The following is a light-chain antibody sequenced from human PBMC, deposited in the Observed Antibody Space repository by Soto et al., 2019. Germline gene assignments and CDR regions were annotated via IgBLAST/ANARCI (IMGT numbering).Light chain of an antibody. J-gene: IGKJ5*01. CDR1: QDVSNY. CDR3: QQYSNLIT. CDR2: DAS. Sequence: DIHMTQSPSSLSASIGDGVTITCQASQDVSNYLNWYQQRLGKAPKLLIYDASNLETGVPSRFSGSGSGTYFSFTISSLQPEDFATYYCQQYSNLITFGQGTRLEIK. V-gene: IGKV1-33*01.